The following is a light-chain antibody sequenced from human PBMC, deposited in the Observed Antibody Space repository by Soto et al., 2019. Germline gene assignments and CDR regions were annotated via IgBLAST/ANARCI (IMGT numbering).Light chain of an antibody. CDR1: SSNIGAGYD. J-gene: IGLJ2*01. Sequence: QSVLTQPSSVSGAPGQRVTISCTGSSSNIGAGYDVHWYQQFPGTAPKLLIYGNSNRPSGVPDRFSGSKSGTSASLAITGLQAEDEADYYCQSYDSSLSVVFGGGTKLTVL. CDR3: QSYDSSLSVV. CDR2: GNS. V-gene: IGLV1-40*01.